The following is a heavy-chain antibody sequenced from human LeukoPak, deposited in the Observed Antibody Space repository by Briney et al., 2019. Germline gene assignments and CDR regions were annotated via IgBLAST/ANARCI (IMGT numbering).Heavy chain of an antibody. Sequence: ASVKVSCKVSGYTLTELSMHWVRQAPGQGLEWMGIINPSDDTTTYAQKFRGRVTMTRDTSTSTVYMDLSSLRSEDTAVYYCARDGGSYGDCPHWGQGTLVTVSS. CDR2: INPSDDTT. D-gene: IGHD4-17*01. J-gene: IGHJ1*01. CDR3: ARDGGSYGDCPH. CDR1: GYTLTELS. V-gene: IGHV1-46*01.